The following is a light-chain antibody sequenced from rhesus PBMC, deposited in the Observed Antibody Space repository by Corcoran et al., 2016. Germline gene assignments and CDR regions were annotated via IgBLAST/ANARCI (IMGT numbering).Light chain of an antibody. Sequence: IQMTQSPSSLSASVGDRVTVTCRASQGIDKELSWYQQKPGKAPTLLIYATSSWQTGVSSRFSGSGSGTDNTLTISSLQPEDIATYYFLQNFATLTFGQGTKVEIK. CDR3: LQNFATLT. J-gene: IGKJ1*01. V-gene: IGKV1-94*01. CDR1: QGIDKE. CDR2: ATS.